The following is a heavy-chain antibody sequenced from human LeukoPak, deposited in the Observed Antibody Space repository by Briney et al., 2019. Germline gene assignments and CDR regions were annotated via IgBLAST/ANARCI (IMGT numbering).Heavy chain of an antibody. J-gene: IGHJ4*02. CDR3: SRENGAFSPFGY. D-gene: IGHD2-8*01. CDR2: IYHSGYT. V-gene: IGHV4-4*02. CDR1: GDSISSSW. Sequence: PSGTLSLTCAVSGDSISSSWWSWVRQPPGTGLEWIGEIYHSGYTNYNPSLSSRVIMALDTSKNHLSLHLTSVTAADTAVYYCSRENGAFSPFGYWGQGYLVTVLS.